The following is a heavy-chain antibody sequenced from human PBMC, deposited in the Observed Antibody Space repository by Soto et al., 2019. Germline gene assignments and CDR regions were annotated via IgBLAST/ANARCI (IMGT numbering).Heavy chain of an antibody. J-gene: IGHJ4*02. CDR3: ERDRYKVVTGTDY. D-gene: IGHD1-20*01. Sequence: VGSLRLSCAASGFTFSSYAMHWVRQAPGKGLEWVAVISYDGSNKYYADSVKGRFTISRDNSKNTLYLQMNSLRAEDTAVYYCERDRYKVVTGTDYWGQGILVTVSS. CDR2: ISYDGSNK. V-gene: IGHV3-30-3*01. CDR1: GFTFSSYA.